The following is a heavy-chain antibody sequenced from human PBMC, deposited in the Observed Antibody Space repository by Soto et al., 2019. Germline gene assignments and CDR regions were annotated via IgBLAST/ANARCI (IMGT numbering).Heavy chain of an antibody. CDR1: GFPFTRYA. V-gene: IGHV3-30-3*01. CDR2: ISSDGSTI. D-gene: IGHD3-10*01. Sequence: QVQLVESGGGVDQPGTSLRLSCAASGFPFTRYAMHWVRQAPEKGLEWVTIISSDGSTIHYVDSVKGRFTISRDNSKNTLFLQMNSLRADDTAVYYCARGTGTGSFLIDYWGQGTLVTVSS. CDR3: ARGTGTGSFLIDY. J-gene: IGHJ4*02.